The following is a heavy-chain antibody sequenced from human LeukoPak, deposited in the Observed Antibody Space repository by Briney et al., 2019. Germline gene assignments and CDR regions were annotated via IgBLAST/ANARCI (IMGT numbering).Heavy chain of an antibody. Sequence: PGGSLRLSCAASGFTFSSYSMNWVRQAPGKGLEWVSSISSSSSYIYYADSVKGRFTISRDNAKNSLYLQMNSLRAEDTAVYYCARDVSGYYDSVTGERHYYMDVWGKGTTVTVSS. V-gene: IGHV3-21*01. CDR1: GFTFSSYS. CDR3: ARDVSGYYDSVTGERHYYMDV. J-gene: IGHJ6*03. CDR2: ISSSSSYI. D-gene: IGHD3-10*01.